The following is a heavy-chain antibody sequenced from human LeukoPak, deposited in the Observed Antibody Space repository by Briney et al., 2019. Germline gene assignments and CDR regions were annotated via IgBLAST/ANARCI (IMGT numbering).Heavy chain of an antibody. CDR2: IFHSGST. J-gene: IGHJ4*02. CDR3: ARSAFGDYSFDY. Sequence: SQTLPLTCTVSGGSISSYYWGWIRQPPGKGLEWIGNIFHSGSTNSNPSLKSRVTISVDTSKNQFSLKLSSVTAADTAVYYCARSAFGDYSFDYWGQGTLVTVSS. D-gene: IGHD3-16*01. V-gene: IGHV4-59*01. CDR1: GGSISSYY.